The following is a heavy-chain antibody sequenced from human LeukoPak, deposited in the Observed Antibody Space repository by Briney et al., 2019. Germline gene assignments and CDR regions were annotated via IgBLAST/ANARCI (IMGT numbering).Heavy chain of an antibody. J-gene: IGHJ4*02. Sequence: PSETLSLTCTFSGVSLNSHYLNWIRQPPGKGLAGIGYIYYSGSTNYNPYLKSRVTISVDTSKNQFSLKLSSVTAADTAVYYCARHHVDTAMVHYFDYWGQGTLVTVSS. D-gene: IGHD5-18*01. CDR1: GVSLNSHY. CDR3: ARHHVDTAMVHYFDY. V-gene: IGHV4-59*11. CDR2: IYYSGST.